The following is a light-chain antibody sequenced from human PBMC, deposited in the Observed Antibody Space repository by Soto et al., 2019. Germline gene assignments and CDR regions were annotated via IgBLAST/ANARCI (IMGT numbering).Light chain of an antibody. J-gene: IGKJ4*01. Sequence: DIQMTQSPSTLSASVVDRVTITFRASQNINMWLAWYQQKPGKAPKLLIRDATSLETGVPSRFSGSGSGTEFTLTISSLQPDDLATYYCQQYGSYSLTIGGGTKVDIK. CDR2: DAT. CDR1: QNINMW. CDR3: QQYGSYSLT. V-gene: IGKV1-5*01.